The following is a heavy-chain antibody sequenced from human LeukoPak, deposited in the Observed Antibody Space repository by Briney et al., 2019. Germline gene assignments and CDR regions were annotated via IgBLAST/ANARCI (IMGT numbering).Heavy chain of an antibody. D-gene: IGHD3-22*01. CDR3: AGLTMRSGNYFEN. Sequence: SETLSLTCTVSGDSVRTNNYYWSWIRQPPGEGLEWIGYIHYSGNTNYNTSLKSRVTISVDTSKSQFSLKLSSVTAADTAVYYCAGLTMRSGNYFENWGQGTLVTVSS. V-gene: IGHV4-61*01. J-gene: IGHJ4*02. CDR2: IHYSGNT. CDR1: GDSVRTNNYY.